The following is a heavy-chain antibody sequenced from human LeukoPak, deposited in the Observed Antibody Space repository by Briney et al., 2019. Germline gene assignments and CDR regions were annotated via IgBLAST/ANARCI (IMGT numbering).Heavy chain of an antibody. CDR3: ASTFGYCSSTSCYTGGYYFDY. V-gene: IGHV1-2*02. CDR2: INPNSGGT. Sequence: ASVKVSCKASGYTFTGYYMHWVRQAPGQGLKWMGWINPNSGGTNCAQKFQGRVTMTRDTSISTAYMELSRLRSDDTAVYYCASTFGYCSSTSCYTGGYYFDYWGLGTLVTVSS. J-gene: IGHJ4*02. D-gene: IGHD2-2*02. CDR1: GYTFTGYY.